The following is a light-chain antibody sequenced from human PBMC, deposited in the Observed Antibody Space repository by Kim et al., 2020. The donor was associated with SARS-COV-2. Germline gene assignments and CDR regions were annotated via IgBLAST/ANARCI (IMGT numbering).Light chain of an antibody. CDR2: QDN. J-gene: IGLJ2*01. V-gene: IGLV3-1*01. Sequence: SVSPGQTASITCSGDKLGDKYACWYQQKPGQSPVLVIYQDNKRPSGIPERFSGSNSGNTATLTISGTQAMDEADYYCQAWDSSTAVFGGGTKLTV. CDR3: QAWDSSTAV. CDR1: KLGDKY.